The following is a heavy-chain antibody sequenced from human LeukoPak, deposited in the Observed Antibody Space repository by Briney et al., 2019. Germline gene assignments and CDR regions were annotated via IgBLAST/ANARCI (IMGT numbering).Heavy chain of an antibody. Sequence: GGSLRLSCAASGFTFSNYGMSWVRQAPGKGLEWVANIKQDGSEKYYVDSVKGRFTISRDNAKNSLYLQMNSLKAEDTAVYYCASGGGYYYYGMDVWGLGTTVTVSS. V-gene: IGHV3-7*01. CDR2: IKQDGSEK. CDR3: ASGGGYYYYGMDV. CDR1: GFTFSNYG. D-gene: IGHD3-10*01. J-gene: IGHJ6*02.